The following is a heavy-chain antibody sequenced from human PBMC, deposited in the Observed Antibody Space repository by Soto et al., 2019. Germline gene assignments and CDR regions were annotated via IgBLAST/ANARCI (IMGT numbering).Heavy chain of an antibody. CDR3: ARLSGWTVEY. D-gene: IGHD3-10*01. V-gene: IGHV4-59*08. CDR2: IYYSGST. J-gene: IGHJ4*02. Sequence: QVQLQESGPGLVKPSETLSLTCTVSGGSISSYYWSWIRQPPGKGLEWIGYIYYSGSTYYNPPLQRSVTITVDTSKTPLSLKLRSVPAADTAVYSCARLSGWTVEYWGQGTLVTVSS. CDR1: GGSISSYY.